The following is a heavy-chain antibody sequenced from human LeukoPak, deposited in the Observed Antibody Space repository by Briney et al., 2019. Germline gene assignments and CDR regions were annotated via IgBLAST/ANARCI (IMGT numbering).Heavy chain of an antibody. Sequence: SQTLSLTCAVSGGSISSGGYSWSWIRQPPGKGLEWIGYIYHSGSTYYNPSLKSRVTISVDRSKNQFSLKLGSVTAADTAVYYCARGFSGSGNKIYYYGMDVWGQGTTVTVSS. CDR2: IYHSGST. V-gene: IGHV4-30-2*01. CDR1: GGSISSGGYS. J-gene: IGHJ6*02. CDR3: ARGFSGSGNKIYYYGMDV. D-gene: IGHD3-3*01.